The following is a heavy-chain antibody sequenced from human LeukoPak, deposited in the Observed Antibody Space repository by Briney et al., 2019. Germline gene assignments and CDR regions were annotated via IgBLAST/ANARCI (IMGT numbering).Heavy chain of an antibody. CDR2: IYMTVA. CDR1: GGSPGTYY. CDR3: AGHIGGGIEDMDV. V-gene: IGHV4-4*09. J-gene: IGHJ6*03. D-gene: IGHD3-16*02. Sequence: SETLSPTCTLSGGSPGTYYWGWVRQSPEEGRGWIGYIYMTVARYNPYIQSRVTISVDRSRNQFLLKMSSVTGAATAAYYCAGHIGGGIEDMDVCGKGTKLIVSS.